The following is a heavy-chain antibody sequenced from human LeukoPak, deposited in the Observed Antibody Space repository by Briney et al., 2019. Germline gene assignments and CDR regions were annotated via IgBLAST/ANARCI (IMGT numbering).Heavy chain of an antibody. D-gene: IGHD3-3*01. CDR1: GYTFTGYY. CDR2: INPNSGGT. V-gene: IGHV1-2*06. Sequence: ASVKVSCKASGYTFTGYYMHWVRQAPGQGLEWMGRINPNSGGTNYAQKLQGRVTMTTDTSTSTAYMELRSLRSDDTAVYYCAVSGYYPEALDYWGQGTLVTVSS. J-gene: IGHJ4*02. CDR3: AVSGYYPEALDY.